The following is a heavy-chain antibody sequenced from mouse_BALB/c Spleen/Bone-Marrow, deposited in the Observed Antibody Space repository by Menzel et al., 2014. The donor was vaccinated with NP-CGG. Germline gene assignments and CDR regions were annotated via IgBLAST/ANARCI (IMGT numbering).Heavy chain of an antibody. CDR3: ARSAGYWYFDV. V-gene: IGHV1-69*01. CDR1: GYTFTDYW. Sequence: QVQLKQSGAELVMPGASVKMSCKASGYTFTDYWMHWVKQRPGQGLEWIGAIDTSDSYTSYNQKFKGKATLTVDESSSTAYMQLSSLTSEDSAAYYCARSAGYWYFDVWGAGTTVTVSS. J-gene: IGHJ1*01. D-gene: IGHD1-2*01. CDR2: IDTSDSYT.